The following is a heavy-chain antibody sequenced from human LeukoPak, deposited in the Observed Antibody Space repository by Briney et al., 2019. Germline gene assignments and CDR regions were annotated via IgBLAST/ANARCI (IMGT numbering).Heavy chain of an antibody. V-gene: IGHV3-48*03. J-gene: IGHJ4*02. CDR3: ARIGGYYDSRGYYAVPFDY. D-gene: IGHD3-22*01. CDR1: GFTFSSYE. CDR2: ITNSGGTI. Sequence: GGSLRLSCAASGFTFSSYEMSWVRQAPGKGLEWVSYITNSGGTIKNADSVKGRFTISRDNAKNSLYLQMNGLRAEDTAIYYCARIGGYYDSRGYYAVPFDYWGQGTLVTVSS.